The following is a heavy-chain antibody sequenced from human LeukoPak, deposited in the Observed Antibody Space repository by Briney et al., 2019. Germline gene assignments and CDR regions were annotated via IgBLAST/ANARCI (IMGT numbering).Heavy chain of an antibody. J-gene: IGHJ4*02. D-gene: IGHD2-2*01. V-gene: IGHV4-59*08. CDR2: IYYSGST. CDR1: GGSISSYY. Sequence: PSETLSLTCTVAGGSISSYYWSWIRQPPGKGLEWIGYIYYSGSTNYNPSLKSRVTISVDTSKNQFSLKLSSVTAADTAVYYGARQSGYCSSTSCYATFDYWGQGTLVTVSS. CDR3: ARQSGYCSSTSCYATFDY.